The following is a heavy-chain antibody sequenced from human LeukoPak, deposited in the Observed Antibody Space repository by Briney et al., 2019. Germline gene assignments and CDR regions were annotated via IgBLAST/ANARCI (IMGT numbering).Heavy chain of an antibody. D-gene: IGHD3-3*01. CDR1: GGSLSGYY. V-gene: IGHV4-34*01. J-gene: IGHJ5*02. Sequence: PSETLSLTCAVYGGSLSGYYWSWIRQPPGKGLEWIGEINHSGSTNYNPSLKSRVTISVDTSKNQFSLKLSPVAAADTAVYYCARYYYDFWSGYYKSGDNNWFDPWGQGTLVTVSS. CDR2: INHSGST. CDR3: ARYYYDFWSGYYKSGDNNWFDP.